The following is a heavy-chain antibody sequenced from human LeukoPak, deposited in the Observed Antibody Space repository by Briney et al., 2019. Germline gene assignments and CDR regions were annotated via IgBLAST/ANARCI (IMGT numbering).Heavy chain of an antibody. Sequence: GASVKVSCKASGYTFTGYYMHWVRQAPGQGLEWMGRINPNSGGTNYAQKFQGRVTMTRDTSISTAYMELSRLRPDDTAVYYCARDDNYDSSGAVDYWGQGTLVTVSS. CDR1: GYTFTGYY. CDR2: INPNSGGT. CDR3: ARDDNYDSSGAVDY. V-gene: IGHV1-2*06. J-gene: IGHJ4*02. D-gene: IGHD3-22*01.